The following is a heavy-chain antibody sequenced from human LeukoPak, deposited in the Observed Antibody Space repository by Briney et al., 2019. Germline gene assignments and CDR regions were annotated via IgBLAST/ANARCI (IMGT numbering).Heavy chain of an antibody. Sequence: SETLSLTCAVYGGSFSGYYWSWIRQPPWKGLEWIGEINHSGSTNYNPSLKSRVAISVDTSKNQFSLKLSSVTAADTAVYYCARTRGHTYAQPTYFFDYWGQGTLVTVSS. CDR2: INHSGST. CDR1: GGSFSGYY. V-gene: IGHV4-34*01. J-gene: IGHJ4*02. CDR3: ARTRGHTYAQPTYFFDY. D-gene: IGHD5-18*01.